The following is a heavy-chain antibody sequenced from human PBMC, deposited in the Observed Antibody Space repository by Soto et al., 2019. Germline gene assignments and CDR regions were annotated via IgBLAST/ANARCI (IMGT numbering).Heavy chain of an antibody. D-gene: IGHD2-2*01. V-gene: IGHV3-23*01. Sequence: GGPRRLSWAPFGFTFSGFAMGWVRQAPGKGLEWVSAISGSGGSTYYADSVKGRFTISRDNSKNTLYLQMNSLGAEDTAVYYCAKAALVVPAATYYYYMDVWGKGTTVTVSS. CDR3: AKAALVVPAATYYYYMDV. CDR2: ISGSGGST. CDR1: GFTFSGFA. J-gene: IGHJ6*03.